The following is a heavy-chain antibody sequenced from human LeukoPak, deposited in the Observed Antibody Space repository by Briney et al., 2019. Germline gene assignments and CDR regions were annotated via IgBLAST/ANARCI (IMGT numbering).Heavy chain of an antibody. CDR1: GFTFSSYA. V-gene: IGHV3-23*01. D-gene: IGHD6-19*01. Sequence: KTGGSLRLSCAASGFTFSSYAMSWVRQAPGKGLEWVSTISGSGGSTYYADSVKGRFTISRDNSKNTLYLQMNSLRAEDTAVYYCAKDIPSSGWFKYSDYWGQGTLVTVSS. J-gene: IGHJ4*02. CDR2: ISGSGGST. CDR3: AKDIPSSGWFKYSDY.